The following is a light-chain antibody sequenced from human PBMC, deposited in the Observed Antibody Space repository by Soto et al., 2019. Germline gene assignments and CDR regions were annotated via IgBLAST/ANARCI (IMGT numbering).Light chain of an antibody. CDR3: SSYSDSKSVI. CDR2: EDI. CDR1: SSDVVGHSF. V-gene: IGLV2-8*01. Sequence: QSALSQPPSASGSPGQSVTISCTGTSSDVVGHSFVSWHQQRPGKAPKLMIYEDIKRPSWVPDRFSGSKSGNTASLTVSGLQSDDEADYYCSSYSDSKSVIFGGGTKLTVL. J-gene: IGLJ2*01.